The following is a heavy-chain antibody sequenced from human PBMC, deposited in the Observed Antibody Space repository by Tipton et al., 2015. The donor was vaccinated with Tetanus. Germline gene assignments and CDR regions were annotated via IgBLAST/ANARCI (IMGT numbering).Heavy chain of an antibody. CDR3: ARIRYYPDSSAFLSDY. J-gene: IGHJ4*02. D-gene: IGHD3-22*01. CDR1: GFTFSDYY. Sequence: SLRLSCAASGFTFSDYYMSWIRQAPGKGLEWVSYISSSGSTIYYADSVKGRFTISRDNAKNSLSLQVNSLRAEDTAVYYCARIRYYPDSSAFLSDYWGRGIRVTVSS. CDR2: ISSSGSTI. V-gene: IGHV3-11*01.